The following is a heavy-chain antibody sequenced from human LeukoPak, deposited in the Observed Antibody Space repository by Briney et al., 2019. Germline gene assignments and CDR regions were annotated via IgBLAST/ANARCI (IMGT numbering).Heavy chain of an antibody. CDR1: GFTFSSYS. V-gene: IGHV3-21*04. Sequence: GGSLRLSCAASGFTFSSYSMNWVRQAPGKGLEWVSSISSSSSYIYYADSVKGRFTISRDNSKNTLFLQMNSLRAEDTAVYYCAKPYSGSWYYFDYWGQGTLVTVSS. CDR3: AKPYSGSWYYFDY. J-gene: IGHJ4*02. CDR2: ISSSSSYI. D-gene: IGHD1-26*01.